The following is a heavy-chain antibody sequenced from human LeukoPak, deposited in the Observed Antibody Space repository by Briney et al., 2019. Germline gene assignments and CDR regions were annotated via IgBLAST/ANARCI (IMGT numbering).Heavy chain of an antibody. D-gene: IGHD5-18*01. CDR3: ASIGSYGYPIDY. V-gene: IGHV4-34*01. Sequence: SETLSLTCAVYGGSFSGYYWSWIRQPPGKGLEWIGEINHSGSTNYNPSLKSRVTISVDTSKNQFSLKLSSVTAADTAVYYCASIGSYGYPIDYWGQGTLVTVSS. CDR1: GGSFSGYY. CDR2: INHSGST. J-gene: IGHJ4*02.